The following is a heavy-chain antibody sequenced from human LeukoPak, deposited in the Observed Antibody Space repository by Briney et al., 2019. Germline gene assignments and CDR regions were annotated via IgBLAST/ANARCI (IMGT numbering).Heavy chain of an antibody. CDR3: ARDSARDGYNYYFDH. V-gene: IGHV3-33*01. CDR2: MWYDGSNE. D-gene: IGHD5-24*01. Sequence: GRSLRLSCAASGFTFSSYGMHWGRQAPGKGLEWVAVMWYDGSNEYYADSVQGRFTIFRDIPKNTLYLQMNNLRAEDTAIYYCARDSARDGYNYYFDHWGQGTLVTVSS. CDR1: GFTFSSYG. J-gene: IGHJ4*02.